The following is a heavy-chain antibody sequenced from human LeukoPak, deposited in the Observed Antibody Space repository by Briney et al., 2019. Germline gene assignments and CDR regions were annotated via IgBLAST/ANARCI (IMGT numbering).Heavy chain of an antibody. CDR3: ASHDYSNFGSYDY. D-gene: IGHD4-11*01. Sequence: ASVKVSCKASGGTFSSYAISWVRQAPGQGLEWMGGIIPIFGTANYAQKFQGRVTITADESTSTAYMELSSLRSEDTAVYYCASHDYSNFGSYDYWRQGTLVTDSS. V-gene: IGHV1-69*01. CDR2: IIPIFGTA. J-gene: IGHJ4*02. CDR1: GGTFSSYA.